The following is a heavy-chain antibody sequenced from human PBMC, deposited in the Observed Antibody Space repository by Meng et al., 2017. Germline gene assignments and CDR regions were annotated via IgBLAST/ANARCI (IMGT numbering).Heavy chain of an antibody. V-gene: IGHV4-4*02. Sequence: QELAPVQVNHSGTRSLACAVSVGSISMSTWWSWVRQPPGNVLEWIGEIYHSWRTNYHPSLKSRVTISVDKSKNQFSLKLSSVTAADTAVYYCARDVVGAIIIARGDYWGQGTLVTVSS. J-gene: IGHJ4*02. CDR2: IYHSWRT. CDR3: ARDVVGAIIIARGDY. D-gene: IGHD1-26*01. CDR1: VGSISMSTW.